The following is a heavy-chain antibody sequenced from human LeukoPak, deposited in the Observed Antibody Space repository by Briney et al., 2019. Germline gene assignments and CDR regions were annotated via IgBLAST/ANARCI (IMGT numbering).Heavy chain of an antibody. CDR1: GYTFTCYY. CDR3: ARSERERSSWWGGENFDY. J-gene: IGHJ4*02. CDR2: INPNSGGT. D-gene: IGHD6-13*01. Sequence: GASVKVSCKASGYTFTCYYMHWVRQAPGPGLEWMGWINPNSGGTNYAQKFQGRVTMTRDTSISTAYMELSRLRSDDTAVYYCARSERERSSWWGGENFDYWGQGTLVTVSS. V-gene: IGHV1-2*02.